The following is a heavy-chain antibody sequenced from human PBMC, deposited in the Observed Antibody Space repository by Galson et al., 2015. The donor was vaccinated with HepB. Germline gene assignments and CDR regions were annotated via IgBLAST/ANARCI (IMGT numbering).Heavy chain of an antibody. V-gene: IGHV6-1*01. CDR2: TYYRTKWYD. Sequence: CAISGDSVSRPSASWHWIRQSPSRGLEWLGRTYYRTKWYDDYEVSVRSRISINPDTSKNQVSLHLNSVTPEDTAVYYCARGEHGNRVSLFDPWGQGILVTVPS. CDR3: ARGEHGNRVSLFDP. J-gene: IGHJ5*02. D-gene: IGHD1-14*01. CDR1: GDSVSRPSAS.